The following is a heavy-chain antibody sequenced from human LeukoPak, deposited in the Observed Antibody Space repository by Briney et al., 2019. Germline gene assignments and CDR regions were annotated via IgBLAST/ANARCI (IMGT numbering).Heavy chain of an antibody. CDR2: ISGSGGST. V-gene: IGHV3-23*01. D-gene: IGHD2-8*01. CDR3: AKDSESYCTNGVCYVDAFDI. Sequence: AGGSLRLSCAASGFTFSSYAMSWVRQAPGKGLEWVSAISGSGGSTYYADSVKGRFTISRDNSKNTLYLQMNSLRAEDTAVYYCAKDSESYCTNGVCYVDAFDIWGQGTMVTVSS. CDR1: GFTFSSYA. J-gene: IGHJ3*02.